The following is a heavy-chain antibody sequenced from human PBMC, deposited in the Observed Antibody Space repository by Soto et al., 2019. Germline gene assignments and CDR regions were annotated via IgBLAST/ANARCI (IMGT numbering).Heavy chain of an antibody. Sequence: QVQLVESGGGVVQPGRSLRLSCAASGFTFSSYGMHWVRQAPGKGLEWVAVISYTGSNQYYIDSVQGRFTISRDNSKKTLYPEMNSLRPEDTAVYYCAKGGGSGSYNEVDYWGQGNLVTVSS. J-gene: IGHJ4*02. CDR2: ISYTGSNQ. CDR3: AKGGGSGSYNEVDY. V-gene: IGHV3-30*18. D-gene: IGHD1-26*01. CDR1: GFTFSSYG.